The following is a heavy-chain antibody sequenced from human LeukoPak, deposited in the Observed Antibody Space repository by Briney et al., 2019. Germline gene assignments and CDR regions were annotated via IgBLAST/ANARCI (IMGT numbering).Heavy chain of an antibody. CDR3: ARDLSIDYYGSGSFSDY. CDR2: ISAYNGNT. D-gene: IGHD3-10*01. Sequence: ASVKVSCKASGYTFTSYGISWVRQAPGQGLEWMGWISAYNGNTNYAQKLQGRVTMTTDTSTSTAYMELRSLRSDDTAVYYCARDLSIDYYGSGSFSDYWGQGTLVTVSS. J-gene: IGHJ4*02. CDR1: GYTFTSYG. V-gene: IGHV1-18*01.